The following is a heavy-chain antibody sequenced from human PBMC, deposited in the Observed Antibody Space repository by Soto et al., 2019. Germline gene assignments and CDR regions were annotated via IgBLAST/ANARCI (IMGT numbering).Heavy chain of an antibody. V-gene: IGHV4-39*01. J-gene: IGHJ4*02. CDR1: GGSISSSSYY. Sequence: SETLSLTCTVSGGSISSSSYYWGWIRQPPGKGLEWIGSIYYSGSTYYNPSLKSRVTISVDTSKNQFSLKLSSVTAADTAVYYCANIPVLRYFDQGTYYFDYWGQGTLVTVSS. CDR2: IYYSGST. D-gene: IGHD3-9*01. CDR3: ANIPVLRYFDQGTYYFDY.